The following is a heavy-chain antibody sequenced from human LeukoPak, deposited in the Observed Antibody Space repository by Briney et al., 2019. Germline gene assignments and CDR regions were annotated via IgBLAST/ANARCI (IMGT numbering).Heavy chain of an antibody. V-gene: IGHV3-23*01. CDR2: ISNNGGYT. Sequence: GGSLRLSCAASEFTFSSSAMSWVRQAPGKGLEWVSAISNNGGYTYYADSVQGRFTISKDNSKSTLCLQMNSLRAEDTAVYYCAKQLGYCSDGSCYFPYWGQGTLVTVSS. CDR1: EFTFSSSA. J-gene: IGHJ4*02. CDR3: AKQLGYCSDGSCYFPY. D-gene: IGHD2-15*01.